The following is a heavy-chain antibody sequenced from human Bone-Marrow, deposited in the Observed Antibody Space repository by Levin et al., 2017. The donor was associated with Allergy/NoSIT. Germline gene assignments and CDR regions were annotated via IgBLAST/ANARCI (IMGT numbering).Heavy chain of an antibody. CDR2: IYPGDSDT. CDR3: ARQVDGDLTLGYFDP. Sequence: LGESLKISCKGSGYSFTSYWIGWVRQMPGKGLEWMGIIYPGDSDTRYSPSFQGQVTISADKSISTAYLQWSSLKASDTAMYYCARQVDGDLTLGYFDPWGQGTLVTVSS. J-gene: IGHJ5*02. CDR1: GYSFTSYW. V-gene: IGHV5-51*01. D-gene: IGHD4-17*01.